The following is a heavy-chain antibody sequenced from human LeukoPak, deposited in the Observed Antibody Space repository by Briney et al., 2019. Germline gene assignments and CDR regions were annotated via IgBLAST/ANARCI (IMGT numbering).Heavy chain of an antibody. Sequence: GASVKVSCKASGYTFTGYYMHWVRQAPGQGLEWMGWINPNSGGTNYAQKFQGRVTMTRDTSISTAYMELSRLRSDDTAVYYCARVRSHFEGRKDAFDIWGQGTMVTVSS. J-gene: IGHJ3*02. D-gene: IGHD1-14*01. CDR1: GYTFTGYY. V-gene: IGHV1-2*02. CDR3: ARVRSHFEGRKDAFDI. CDR2: INPNSGGT.